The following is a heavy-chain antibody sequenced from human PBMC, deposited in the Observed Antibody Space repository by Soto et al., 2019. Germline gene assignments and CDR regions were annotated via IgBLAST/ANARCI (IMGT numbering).Heavy chain of an antibody. D-gene: IGHD3-16*01. CDR1: GYTFSDFD. Sequence: QAHLEQSGAEVKRPGASVKVSCKASGYTFSDFDINWLRQASGQGPGWMGWMNARSGDTFFAQRFQGKFNMTWDHSLITASMEVGSLTSDDTAMYYCARGNPFNYAGFDVWGQGTTVAVS. V-gene: IGHV1-8*01. CDR2: MNARSGDT. J-gene: IGHJ6*02. CDR3: ARGNPFNYAGFDV.